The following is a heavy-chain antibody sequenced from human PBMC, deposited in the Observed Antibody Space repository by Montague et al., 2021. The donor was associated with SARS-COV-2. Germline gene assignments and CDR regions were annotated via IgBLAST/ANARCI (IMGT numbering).Heavy chain of an antibody. V-gene: IGHV4-34*01. D-gene: IGHD4/OR15-4a*01. CDR2: VHDSGNA. J-gene: IGHJ5*01. CDR3: ARGSSKTTMVVLVVLGTAHCFDS. CDR1: GGPFGGYY. Sequence: SETLSLTCAVYGGPFGGYYWSWICQTPGKGLEWIGEVHDSGNANFNPSLKSRANISVDKSKNQFSLRLTSVTAADTALYWCARGSSKTTMVVLVVLGTAHCFDSWGQGIQVTVSP.